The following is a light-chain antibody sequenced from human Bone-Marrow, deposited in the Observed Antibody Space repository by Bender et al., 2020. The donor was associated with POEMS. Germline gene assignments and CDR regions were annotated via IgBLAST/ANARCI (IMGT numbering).Light chain of an antibody. CDR2: DVI. CDR1: SRDVGGYDY. CDR3: SSYTRDSYIVI. J-gene: IGLJ2*01. Sequence: QSALTQPASVSGSPGQSITISCTGTSRDVGGYDYVSWYQQHPGKAPKLMIYDVIYRPSGVSSRFSGSKSGNTASLTVSRLQADDEAVYYCSSYTRDSYIVIFGGGTTLTV. V-gene: IGLV2-14*03.